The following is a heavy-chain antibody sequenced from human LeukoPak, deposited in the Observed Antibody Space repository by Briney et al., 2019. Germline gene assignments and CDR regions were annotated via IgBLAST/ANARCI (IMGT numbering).Heavy chain of an antibody. CDR2: IYYSGST. Sequence: PSETLSLTCTVSGGSISSSSYYWGWLRQPPGKGLEWIGSIYYSGSTYYNPSLKSRVTISVDTSKNQFSLKLSSVTAADTAVYYCARGAEATVTPARYNWFDPWGLGTLVTVSS. D-gene: IGHD4-17*01. CDR3: ARGAEATVTPARYNWFDP. CDR1: GGSISSSSYY. V-gene: IGHV4-39*01. J-gene: IGHJ5*02.